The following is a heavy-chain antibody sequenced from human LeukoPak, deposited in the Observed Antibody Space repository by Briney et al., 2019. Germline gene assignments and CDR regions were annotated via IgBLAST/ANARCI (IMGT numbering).Heavy chain of an antibody. D-gene: IGHD5-24*01. Sequence: SVKVSCKASGGTFSSYAISWVRQAPGQGLEWMGGIIPIFGTANYAQKFQGRVTITADESTSTAYMELSSLRSEDTAVYYCARSGGGYNFPRDYGMDVWGQGTTVTVSS. V-gene: IGHV1-69*01. CDR3: ARSGGGYNFPRDYGMDV. J-gene: IGHJ6*02. CDR1: GGTFSSYA. CDR2: IIPIFGTA.